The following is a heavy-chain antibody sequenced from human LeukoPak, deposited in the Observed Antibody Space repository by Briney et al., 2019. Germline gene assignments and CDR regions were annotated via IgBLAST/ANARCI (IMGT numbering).Heavy chain of an antibody. CDR1: GGSISRGTYY. J-gene: IGHJ6*02. D-gene: IGHD3-10*01. CDR3: ARQDIWFGELVV. CDR2: ISDSGST. Sequence: SETLSLTCIVSGGSISRGTYYWGWLRQPPGKGLEWIGSISDSGSTYYSPSLKSRVTISVDTSKNQFSLKLRFVTAADTAVYYCARQDIWFGELVVWGQGTTVTVSS. V-gene: IGHV4-39*01.